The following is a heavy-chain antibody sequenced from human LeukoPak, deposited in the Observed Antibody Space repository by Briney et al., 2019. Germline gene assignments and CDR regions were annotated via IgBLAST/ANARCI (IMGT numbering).Heavy chain of an antibody. CDR1: GFTFSSYS. V-gene: IGHV3-48*01. CDR3: ARGGGLVPGSMDV. Sequence: GGSLRLSCAASGFTFSSYSMNWVRQAPGKGLEWVSYISSSSSTIYYADSVKGRFTISRDNAKNSLYLQMNSLRAEDTAVYYCARGGGLVPGSMDVWGKGTTVTVSS. D-gene: IGHD6-6*01. CDR2: ISSSSSTI. J-gene: IGHJ6*04.